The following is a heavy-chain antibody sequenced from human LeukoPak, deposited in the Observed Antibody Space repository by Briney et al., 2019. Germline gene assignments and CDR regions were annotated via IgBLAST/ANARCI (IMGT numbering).Heavy chain of an antibody. CDR3: TRGLAYYDV. D-gene: IGHD3-16*01. CDR2: IYSGGSI. Sequence: GGSLRLSGAASGLTVSTNYMSWSGQAPGKGLELVSVIYSGGSIYYADSVKGLFTISRDNSKNMLYLQMNSLRAEDTAVYSCTRGLAYYDVWGQGTLVAVSS. V-gene: IGHV3-66*02. J-gene: IGHJ4*02. CDR1: GLTVSTNY.